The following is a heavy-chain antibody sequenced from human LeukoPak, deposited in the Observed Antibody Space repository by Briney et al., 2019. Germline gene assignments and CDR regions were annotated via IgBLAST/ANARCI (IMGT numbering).Heavy chain of an antibody. CDR1: GFTFSSYS. CDR2: ISSSSSYI. CDR3: ARAFLGAFDI. J-gene: IGHJ3*02. Sequence: GGSLRLSCAASGFTFSSYSMNWVRQAPGKGLEWVSSISSSSSYIYYADSVKGRFTISRDSAKNSLYLQMNSLRAEDTAVYYCARAFLGAFDIWGQGTMVTVSS. D-gene: IGHD2/OR15-2a*01. V-gene: IGHV3-21*01.